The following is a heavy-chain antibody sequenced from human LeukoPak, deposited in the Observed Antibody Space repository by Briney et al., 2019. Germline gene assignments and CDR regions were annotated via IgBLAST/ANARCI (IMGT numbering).Heavy chain of an antibody. CDR1: GDSINSGSYY. D-gene: IGHD6-13*01. CDR3: ARDSSSSWYNWFDP. V-gene: IGHV4-30-4*01. Sequence: SETLSLTCSVSGDSINSGSYYWSWIRQHPGKGLEWIGDIYYSGSTYYNPSLKSRVTITVDRSKNQFSLKLSSVTAADTAVYYCARDSSSSWYNWFDPWGQGTLVTVSS. J-gene: IGHJ5*02. CDR2: IYYSGST.